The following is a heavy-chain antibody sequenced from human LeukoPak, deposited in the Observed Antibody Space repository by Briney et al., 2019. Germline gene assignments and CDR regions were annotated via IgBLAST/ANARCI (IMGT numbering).Heavy chain of an antibody. CDR1: GFTFSSYA. V-gene: IGHV3-30*18. CDR3: AKPITHMIVVVMPFDY. D-gene: IGHD3-22*01. CDR2: ISYDGSNK. J-gene: IGHJ4*02. Sequence: PGGSLRLSCAASGFTFSSYAMHWVRQAPGKGLEWVAVISYDGSNKYYADSVKGRFTISRDNSKNTLYLQMNSLRAEDTAVYYCAKPITHMIVVVMPFDYWGQGTLVTVSS.